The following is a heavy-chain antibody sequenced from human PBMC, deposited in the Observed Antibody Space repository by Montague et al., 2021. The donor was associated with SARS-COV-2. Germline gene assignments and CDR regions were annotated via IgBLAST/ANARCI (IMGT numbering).Heavy chain of an antibody. Sequence: SLRLSCAASGFTFDDYGMTWVRQPPGKGLEWVSGINWNGADTGYADSVKGRFTISRDNSKNSLYLQMNSLRAEDPASYYCARWVYSGSNYYFDYWGQGALVTVSS. V-gene: IGHV3-20*04. CDR1: GFTFDDYG. J-gene: IGHJ4*02. CDR3: ARWVYSGSNYYFDY. D-gene: IGHD1-26*01. CDR2: INWNGADT.